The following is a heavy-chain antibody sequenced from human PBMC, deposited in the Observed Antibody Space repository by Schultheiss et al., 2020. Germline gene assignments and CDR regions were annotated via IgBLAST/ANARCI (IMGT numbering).Heavy chain of an antibody. J-gene: IGHJ4*02. CDR2: ISYSGST. Sequence: SETLSLTCAVSGGSISSGGYSWSWIRQPPGKGLEWIGYISYSGSTYYNPSLKSRVTISVDTSKNQFSLKLTSVTAADTAVYYCARGKSPFDYWGQGTLVTVSS. V-gene: IGHV4-30-4*07. CDR1: GGSISSGGYS. CDR3: ARGKSPFDY.